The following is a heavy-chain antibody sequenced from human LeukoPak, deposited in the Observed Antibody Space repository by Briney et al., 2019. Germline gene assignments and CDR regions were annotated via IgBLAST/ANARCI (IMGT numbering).Heavy chain of an antibody. J-gene: IGHJ4*02. D-gene: IGHD3-22*01. V-gene: IGHV3-23*01. Sequence: GGSLRLSCAASGFTFSSYAMSWVRQAPGKGLEWVSAISGSGGSTYYADSVKGRFTISRDNSKNTLYLQMNSLRAEDTAVYYCARDLRAYSSGYTDYWGQGTLVTVSS. CDR3: ARDLRAYSSGYTDY. CDR2: ISGSGGST. CDR1: GFTFSSYA.